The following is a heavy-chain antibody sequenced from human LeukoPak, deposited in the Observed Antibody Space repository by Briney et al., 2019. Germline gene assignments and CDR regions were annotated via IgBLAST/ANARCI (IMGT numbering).Heavy chain of an antibody. CDR2: IIPIFGTA. J-gene: IGHJ5*02. D-gene: IGHD3-10*01. Sequence: WASVKVSCKASGGTFSSYAISWVRQAPGQGLEWMGGIIPIFGTANYAQKFQGRVTITADESTSTAYMELSSLRSEDTAVYCCARTALLWFGELLTDWFDPWGQGTLVTVSS. CDR1: GGTFSSYA. V-gene: IGHV1-69*13. CDR3: ARTALLWFGELLTDWFDP.